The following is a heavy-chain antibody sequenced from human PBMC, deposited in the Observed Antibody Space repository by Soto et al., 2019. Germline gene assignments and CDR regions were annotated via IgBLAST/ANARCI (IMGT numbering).Heavy chain of an antibody. J-gene: IGHJ4*02. CDR3: ARDRGSEIDS. CDR2: ISSSSSYI. CDR1: AFTFRSYS. V-gene: IGHV3-21*01. Sequence: EVQLVESGGGLVKPGGSLRLSCAASAFTFRSYSMNWFRQAPGKGPEWVSFISSSSSYIYYEDSVKGRFTISRDNAKNSLYLQMNSLRAEDTAVYYCARDRGSEIDSWGQGTLVTVSS. D-gene: IGHD3-10*01.